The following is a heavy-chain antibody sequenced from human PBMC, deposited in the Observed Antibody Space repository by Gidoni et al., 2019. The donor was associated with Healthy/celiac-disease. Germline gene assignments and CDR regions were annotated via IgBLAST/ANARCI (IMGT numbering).Heavy chain of an antibody. CDR3: AKALAVTTDY. D-gene: IGHD4-17*01. CDR1: GFTFSSYG. CDR2: ISYDGSNK. J-gene: IGHJ4*02. Sequence: QVQLVESGGGVVQPGRSLRLSCAASGFTFSSYGMHWVRQAPGKGLEWVAVISYDGSNKYYADSVKGRFTISRDNSKNTLYLQMNSLRAEDTAVYYCAKALAVTTDYWGQGTLVTVSS. V-gene: IGHV3-30*18.